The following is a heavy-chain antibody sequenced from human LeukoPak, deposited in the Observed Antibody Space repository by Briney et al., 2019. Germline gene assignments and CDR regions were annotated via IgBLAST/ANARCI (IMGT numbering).Heavy chain of an antibody. Sequence: GRSLRLSCAASGFTSDDYAMHWIRQAPGKGLEWVSGIHWNSGSLGYADSVKGRFTISRDNAKNSLFLQMNSLRTEDTALYYCAKDSGYTYGPLDVWGPGTTVTVSS. CDR1: GFTSDDYA. J-gene: IGHJ6*02. CDR3: AKDSGYTYGPLDV. D-gene: IGHD5-18*01. CDR2: IHWNSGSL. V-gene: IGHV3-9*02.